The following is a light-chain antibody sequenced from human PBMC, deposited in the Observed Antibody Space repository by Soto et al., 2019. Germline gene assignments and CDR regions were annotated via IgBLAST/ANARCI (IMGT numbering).Light chain of an antibody. V-gene: IGKV1-39*01. CDR3: QESCTTRPT. Sequence: DIQMTQSPSSLSASVGDRVTITCRASQSISTFLNWYQQKPGKAPNLLILAASSLQSGVPSRFSGSGSGTDFTLTIRGLQPEDFATYYWQESCTTRPTFGGGTKVEIK. CDR2: AAS. CDR1: QSISTF. J-gene: IGKJ4*01.